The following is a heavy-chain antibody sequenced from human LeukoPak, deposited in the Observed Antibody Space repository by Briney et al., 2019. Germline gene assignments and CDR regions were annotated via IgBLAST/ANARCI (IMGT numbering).Heavy chain of an antibody. Sequence: SETLSLTCNVSGGSISNFYWSWIRQAPGKGLEWIGYIFYSGVTNYNPPLKSRVTISLDTSANQFSLSLSSVTAADTAMYYCARHVPSDDFWSGFYVFDPWGQGTLVTVSS. V-gene: IGHV4-59*08. CDR2: IFYSGVT. CDR3: ARHVPSDDFWSGFYVFDP. D-gene: IGHD3-3*01. CDR1: GGSISNFY. J-gene: IGHJ5*02.